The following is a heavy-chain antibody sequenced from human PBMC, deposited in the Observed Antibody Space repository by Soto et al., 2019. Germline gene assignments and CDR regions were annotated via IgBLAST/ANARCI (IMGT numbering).Heavy chain of an antibody. CDR3: ARESRYCSGGSCYFLPGIDY. CDR1: GGTFSSYA. J-gene: IGHJ4*02. CDR2: IIPIFGTA. Sequence: QVQLVQSGAEVKKPGSSVKVSCKASGGTFSSYAISWVRQAPGQGLEWMGGIIPIFGTANYAQKFQGRVTITADASTSTAYRELSSLRFEDTAVYYCARESRYCSGGSCYFLPGIDYWGQGTLVTVSS. V-gene: IGHV1-69*12. D-gene: IGHD2-15*01.